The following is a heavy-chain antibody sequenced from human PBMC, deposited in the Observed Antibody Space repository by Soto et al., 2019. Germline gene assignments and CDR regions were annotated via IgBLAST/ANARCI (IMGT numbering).Heavy chain of an antibody. Sequence: EVQLLESGGGLVQPGGSLRLSCAASGFTFTTYAMSWVRQAPGKGLEWVSAISGSGGSTYYADSVKGRFTISRDNSKNTLYLQMNSLRAEGTAVYYCAKEAGEMATTCGHVDHWGQGTLVTVSS. J-gene: IGHJ4*02. CDR3: AKEAGEMATTCGHVDH. D-gene: IGHD1-1*01. CDR2: ISGSGGST. V-gene: IGHV3-23*01. CDR1: GFTFTTYA.